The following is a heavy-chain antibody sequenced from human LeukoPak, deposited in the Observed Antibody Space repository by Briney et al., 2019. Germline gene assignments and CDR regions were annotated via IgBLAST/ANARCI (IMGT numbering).Heavy chain of an antibody. CDR2: ISWNSGSI. CDR3: AKARHERFLEWPDAFDI. D-gene: IGHD3-3*01. Sequence: SGGSLRLSCAASGFTFDDYAMHWVRHAPGKGLEWVSGISWNSGSIGYADSVKGRFTISRDNAKNSLYLQMNSLRAEDTALYYCAKARHERFLEWPDAFDIWGQGTMVTVSS. V-gene: IGHV3-9*01. J-gene: IGHJ3*02. CDR1: GFTFDDYA.